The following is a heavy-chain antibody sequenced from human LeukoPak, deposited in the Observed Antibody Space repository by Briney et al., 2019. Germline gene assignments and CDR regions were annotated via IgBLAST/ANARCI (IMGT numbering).Heavy chain of an antibody. CDR1: GYTFTSYG. V-gene: IGHV1-3*04. J-gene: IGHJ4*02. Sequence: ASVKVSCKASGYTFTSYGISWVRQAPGQRLEWMGWINTGNGNTKYSQKFEGRVTFTRDTSASTAYMELSSLTSEDTAVYYCAKSGYSGYDPDVGYWGQGTLVSVSS. CDR3: AKSGYSGYDPDVGY. D-gene: IGHD5-12*01. CDR2: INTGNGNT.